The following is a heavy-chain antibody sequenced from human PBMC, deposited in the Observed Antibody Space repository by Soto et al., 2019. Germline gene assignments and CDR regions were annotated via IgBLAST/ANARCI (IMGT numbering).Heavy chain of an antibody. CDR1: GFTFSNFA. CDR3: TKSDGCGGGACYTGTYYYFDV. J-gene: IGHJ2*01. D-gene: IGHD3-16*02. CDR2: ISPSGGGT. V-gene: IGHV3-23*01. Sequence: GGSLRLSCAASGFTFSNFAMIWVRQAPGKGLEWVSGISPSGGGTQYADSVKGRFTISRDNSKNTLSLQMNSLRVDDTAIYYCTKSDGCGGGACYTGTYYYFDVWGRGTLVTVSS.